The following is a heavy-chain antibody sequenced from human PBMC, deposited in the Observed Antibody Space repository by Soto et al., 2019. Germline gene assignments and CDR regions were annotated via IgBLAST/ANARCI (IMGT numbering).Heavy chain of an antibody. CDR1: GGSISSSNYY. D-gene: IGHD6-19*01. J-gene: IGHJ5*02. CDR3: VRDRGDQSGYSSGWYWFDP. Sequence: PSETLSLTCTVSGGSISSSNYYWDWIRQPPEKGLEWIGYIYYSGSTNYNPSLKSRVTISVDTSKNQFSLKLSSVTAADTAVYYCVRDRGDQSGYSSGWYWFDPWGQGTLVTVSS. CDR2: IYYSGST. V-gene: IGHV4-61*01.